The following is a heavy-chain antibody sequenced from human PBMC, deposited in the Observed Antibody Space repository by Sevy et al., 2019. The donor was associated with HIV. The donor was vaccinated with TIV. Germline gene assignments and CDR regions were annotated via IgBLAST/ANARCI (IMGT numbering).Heavy chain of an antibody. J-gene: IGHJ4*02. Sequence: SETRSLTCTVSGGSISSSDSYWSWIRQPPGKGLEWIGYIHFSGGTYYNPFLKSRVAMSVDTSDRQFSLRLSFMTAADTAVYYCANKRGYSHGPFDYWGQGALVTVSS. CDR3: ANKRGYSHGPFDY. D-gene: IGHD5-12*01. CDR1: GGSISSSDSY. CDR2: IHFSGGT. V-gene: IGHV4-30-4*01.